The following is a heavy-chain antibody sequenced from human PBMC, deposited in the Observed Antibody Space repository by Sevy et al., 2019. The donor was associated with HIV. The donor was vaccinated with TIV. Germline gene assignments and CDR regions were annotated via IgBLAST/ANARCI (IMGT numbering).Heavy chain of an antibody. CDR3: SRNRHYYYYYMDV. CDR2: MNPNSGNT. Sequence: ASVKVSCKASGYTFTSYDINWVRQATGQGLEWMGWMNPNSGNTGYAQKFQGRVTITRNTSISTAYMELRSLRSEDTAVSYCSRNRHYYYYYMDVWGKGTTVTVSS. V-gene: IGHV1-8*03. J-gene: IGHJ6*03. CDR1: GYTFTSYD.